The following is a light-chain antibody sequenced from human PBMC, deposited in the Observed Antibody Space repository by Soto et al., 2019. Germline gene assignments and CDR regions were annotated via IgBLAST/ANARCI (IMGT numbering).Light chain of an antibody. Sequence: DIQMTQSPSSLSASLGDRAIITCRASQSIRSNLNWYQQKPGKSPNLLIYTASSLQSGVPSRFSGSGSGTDFTLTISSLQPEDFATYYCQQSYSTPWTFGQGTKVEIK. J-gene: IGKJ1*01. CDR3: QQSYSTPWT. V-gene: IGKV1-39*01. CDR2: TAS. CDR1: QSIRSN.